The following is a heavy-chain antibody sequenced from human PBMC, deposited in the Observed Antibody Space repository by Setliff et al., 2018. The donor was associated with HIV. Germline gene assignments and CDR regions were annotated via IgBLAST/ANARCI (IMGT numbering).Heavy chain of an antibody. CDR1: GFSFSSYG. Sequence: GGSLRLSCAASGFSFSSYGMNWVRQAPGKGLEWVSYISSTSSNIYYVDSVEGRFTISRDNADNSLYLQMNNLRAEDTAVYYCARRGFVSAWYDKPIYFYYYMDVWGKGTTVTVSS. CDR2: ISSTSSNI. CDR3: ARRGFVSAWYDKPIYFYYYMDV. V-gene: IGHV3-48*01. J-gene: IGHJ6*03. D-gene: IGHD6-19*01.